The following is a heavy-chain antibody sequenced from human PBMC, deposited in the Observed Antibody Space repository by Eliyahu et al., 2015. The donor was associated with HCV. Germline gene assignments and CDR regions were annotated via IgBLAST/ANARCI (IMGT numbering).Heavy chain of an antibody. Sequence: QVQLVESGGGVVQPGRSLXLSCXASGXXFRSYGXPWVRQTPGKGLXXVXVISYDGVSTYXADSVKGRFTISRDNSKNTLYLHINSLRPEDTAVFYCAKDVNSNYDYYFYMDVWGKGTAVTVSS. J-gene: IGHJ6*03. D-gene: IGHD5-18*01. CDR3: AKDVNSNYDYYFYMDV. CDR2: ISYDGVST. V-gene: IGHV3-30*18. CDR1: GXXFRSYG.